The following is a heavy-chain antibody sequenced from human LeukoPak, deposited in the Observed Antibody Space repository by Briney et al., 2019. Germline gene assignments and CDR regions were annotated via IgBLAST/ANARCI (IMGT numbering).Heavy chain of an antibody. V-gene: IGHV4-39*07. CDR2: IYYSGST. CDR1: GDSISSSSYD. Sequence: PSETLSLTCTVSGDSISSSSYDWGWVRQPPGKGLEWIGSIYYSGSTYYHPYGKSQFTIRVDTSKNQFSLKLSSVTAADTAVYYCTMVRRGQVYWGQGTLVTVSS. CDR3: TMVRRGQVY. D-gene: IGHD3-10*01. J-gene: IGHJ4*02.